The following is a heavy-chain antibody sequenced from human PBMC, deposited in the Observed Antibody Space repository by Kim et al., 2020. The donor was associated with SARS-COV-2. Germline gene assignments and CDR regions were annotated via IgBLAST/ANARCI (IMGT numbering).Heavy chain of an antibody. V-gene: IGHV1-69*13. Sequence: SVKVSCKASGGTFSSYAISWVRQAPGQGLEWMGGIIPIFGTANYAQKFQGRVTITADESTSTAYMELSSLRSEDTAGYYCARPSYGSPMDYYYYGMDGWGQGTTVTVSS. CDR1: GGTFSSYA. CDR2: IIPIFGTA. J-gene: IGHJ6*02. CDR3: ARPSYGSPMDYYYYGMDG. D-gene: IGHD2-8*01.